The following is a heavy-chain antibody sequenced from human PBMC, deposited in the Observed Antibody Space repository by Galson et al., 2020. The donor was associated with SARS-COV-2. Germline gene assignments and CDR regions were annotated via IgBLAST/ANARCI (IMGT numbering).Heavy chain of an antibody. V-gene: IGHV5-10-1*01. J-gene: IGHJ4*02. CDR3: ARHADRTVATANDF. D-gene: IGHD4-4*01. Sequence: KIGESLKIPCQGSGYKFSSYWISWVRQMPGKGLEWLARIDPSDSHTNYSPSFEGHVSISVDKSIDTAYLQWSSLKPSDTAIYYCARHADRTVATANDFWGQGTLVIVSS. CDR1: GYKFSSYW. CDR2: IDPSDSHT.